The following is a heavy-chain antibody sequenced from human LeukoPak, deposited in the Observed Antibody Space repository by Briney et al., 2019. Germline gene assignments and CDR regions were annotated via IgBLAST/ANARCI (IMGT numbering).Heavy chain of an antibody. V-gene: IGHV1-46*01. CDR3: ARGGVVVVAATFLFDY. CDR1: GYTFTSYY. Sequence: ASVKVSCKASGYTFTSYYMHWVRQAPGQGLEWMGIINPSGGSTSYAQKFQGRVTMTRDTSTSTVYMELSGLRSEDTAVYYCARGGVVVVAATFLFDYWGQGTLVTVSS. CDR2: INPSGGST. J-gene: IGHJ4*02. D-gene: IGHD2-15*01.